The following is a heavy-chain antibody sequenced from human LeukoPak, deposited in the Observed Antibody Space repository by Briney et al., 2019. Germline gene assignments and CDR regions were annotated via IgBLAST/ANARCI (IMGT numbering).Heavy chain of an antibody. CDR1: GFTFSSFV. CDR2: ISGPGTNT. J-gene: IGHJ5*02. CDR3: ARARGLGPAGWFDP. V-gene: IGHV3-23*01. D-gene: IGHD3-10*01. Sequence: GGSLRLSCAASGFTFSSFVMTWVRQAPGKGLEWVSGISGPGTNTYHADSVKGRFTISRDNSKNTLYLQMNSLRAEDTAVYYCARARGLGPAGWFDPWGQGTLVIVSS.